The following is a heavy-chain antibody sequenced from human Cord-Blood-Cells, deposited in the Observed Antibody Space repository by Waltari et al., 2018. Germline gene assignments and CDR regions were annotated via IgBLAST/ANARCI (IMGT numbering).Heavy chain of an antibody. J-gene: IGHJ4*02. Sequence: QVQLVESGGGVVQPGRSLRLSCAASGFTFSSYGMHWVRQAPGKGLEWVAGISYDGSNKYYADSVKGRFTISRDNSKNTLYLQMNSLRAEDTAVYYCAKGYGDYDFDYWGQGTMVTVSS. D-gene: IGHD4-17*01. CDR2: ISYDGSNK. CDR3: AKGYGDYDFDY. V-gene: IGHV3-30*18. CDR1: GFTFSSYG.